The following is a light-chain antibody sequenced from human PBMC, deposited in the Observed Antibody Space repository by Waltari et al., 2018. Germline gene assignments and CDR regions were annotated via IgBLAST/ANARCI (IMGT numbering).Light chain of an antibody. CDR2: EVY. V-gene: IGLV2-8*01. J-gene: IGLJ2*01. CDR3: SSYAGSNNMI. Sequence: QSALTQPPSASGSPGQSVTISCTGTSRDVGPYNYVSWYQHHPGKAPKRMIYEVYNRPSGVPDRFSGSKSGNTASLTVSGLQAEDEADYYCSSYAGSNNMIFGGGTKLTVL. CDR1: SRDVGPYNY.